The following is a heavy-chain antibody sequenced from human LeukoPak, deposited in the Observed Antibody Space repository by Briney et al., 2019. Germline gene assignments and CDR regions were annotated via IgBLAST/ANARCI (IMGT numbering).Heavy chain of an antibody. CDR3: ARHGAEVVFYAFDI. CDR2: IYYSGST. Sequence: SETLSLTCTISGGSISSYYWGWIRQPPGKGLEWIGSIYYSGSTYYNPSLKSRVTISVDTSKNQFSLKLSSVTAADTAVYYCARHGAEVVFYAFDIWGQGTMVTVSS. V-gene: IGHV4-39*01. J-gene: IGHJ3*02. CDR1: GGSISSYY. D-gene: IGHD4/OR15-4a*01.